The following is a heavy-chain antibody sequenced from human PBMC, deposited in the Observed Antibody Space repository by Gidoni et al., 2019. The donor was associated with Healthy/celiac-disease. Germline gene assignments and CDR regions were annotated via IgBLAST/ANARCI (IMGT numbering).Heavy chain of an antibody. CDR1: GGIFCSYA. D-gene: IGHD5-12*01. CDR2: IITICGTA. Sequence: QLVHSGAEVKKPWSSVKVSCKASGGIFCSYAISWGRQAAGQGLEWMGGIITICGTANYEQKFQGRVTITADESTSTAYMELSSLRSEDTAVYYCARDFSAATIYGMDVWGQGTTVTVSS. J-gene: IGHJ6*02. V-gene: IGHV1-69*01. CDR3: ARDFSAATIYGMDV.